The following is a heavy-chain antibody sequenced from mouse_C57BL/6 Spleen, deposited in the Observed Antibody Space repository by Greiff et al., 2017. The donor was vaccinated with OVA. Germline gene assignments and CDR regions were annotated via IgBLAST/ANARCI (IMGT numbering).Heavy chain of an antibody. CDR2: IYPGSGST. D-gene: IGHD1-1*01. J-gene: IGHJ2*01. CDR1: GYTFTSYW. CDR3: ARSFLLPGYYFDY. V-gene: IGHV1-55*01. Sequence: QVQLQHPGAELVKPGASVKMSCKASGYTFTSYWITWVKQRPGQGLEWMGDIYPGSGSTNYNEKFKSKATLTVDTSSSTAYMQLSSLTSEDSAVYYCARSFLLPGYYFDYWGQGTTLTVSS.